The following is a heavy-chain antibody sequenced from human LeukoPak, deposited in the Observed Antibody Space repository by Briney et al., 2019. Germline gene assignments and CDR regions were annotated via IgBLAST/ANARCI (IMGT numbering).Heavy chain of an antibody. D-gene: IGHD3-10*01. J-gene: IGHJ6*02. CDR2: ISSSSSYI. CDR1: GFTFSSYS. V-gene: IGHV3-21*03. Sequence: GGSLRLSCAASGFTFSSYSMNWVRQGPGKGLEWVSSISSSSSYIYYADPVKGRFTISRDNAKNSLYLQMNSLRAEDTAVYYCARDLKVRGVITYYYYYGMDVWGQGTTVTVSS. CDR3: ARDLKVRGVITYYYYYGMDV.